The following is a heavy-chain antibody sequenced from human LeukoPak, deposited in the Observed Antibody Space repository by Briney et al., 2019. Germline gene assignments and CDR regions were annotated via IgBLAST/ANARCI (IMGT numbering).Heavy chain of an antibody. V-gene: IGHV3-7*01. D-gene: IGHD3-22*01. CDR3: ARGGSSGYYSPSQFDY. J-gene: IGHJ4*02. CDR1: GFTVSSYW. CDR2: IKQDGSEK. Sequence: GGSLRLSCAASGFTVSSYWMSWVRQAPGKGLEWVANIKQDGSEKYYVDSVKGRFTISRDNAKNSLYLQMNSLRAEDTAVYYCARGGSSGYYSPSQFDYWGQGTLVTVSS.